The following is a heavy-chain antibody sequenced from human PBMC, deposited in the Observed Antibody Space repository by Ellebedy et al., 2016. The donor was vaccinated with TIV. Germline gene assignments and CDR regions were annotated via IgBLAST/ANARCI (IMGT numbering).Heavy chain of an antibody. J-gene: IGHJ4*01. CDR3: LKASSFEY. CDR2: IRYDDSKK. Sequence: GESLKLSCAASGFKFRSYGMHWVRQAPGKGLEWVAFIRYDDSKKDYTDSVKGRFTISRDNSNDILYLQMNDLRSEDTAVYYCLKASSFEYWGQGTLVTVSS. CDR1: GFKFRSYG. V-gene: IGHV3-30*02.